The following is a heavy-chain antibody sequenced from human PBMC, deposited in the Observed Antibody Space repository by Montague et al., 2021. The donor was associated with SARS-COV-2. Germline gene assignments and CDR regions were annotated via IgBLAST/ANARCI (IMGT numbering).Heavy chain of an antibody. V-gene: IGHV4-59*01. CDR1: GASISAYY. D-gene: IGHD3-10*01. CDR3: ARGGSGRDYFDY. J-gene: IGHJ4*02. Sequence: SETLSLTCAVSGASISAYYWSWIRQSPGKGLEWIGYIYHTGDTDYNPSLKSRLTMSADTSKNQFSLRLNYVTLADTAIYYCARGGSGRDYFDYWGQGTLVTVSS. CDR2: IYHTGDT.